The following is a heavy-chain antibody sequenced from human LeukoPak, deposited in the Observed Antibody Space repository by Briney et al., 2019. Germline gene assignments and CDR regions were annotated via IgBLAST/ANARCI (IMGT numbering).Heavy chain of an antibody. Sequence: GESLKISCKGSGSSFTSYWIGWVRQLPGKGLEWMGIIYPGDSDTRYSPSFQGQVTISADKSISTAYLQWSSLKASDTAMYYCARLGGYGSGSMGYYYYGMDVWGKGTTVTVSS. CDR2: IYPGDSDT. V-gene: IGHV5-51*01. CDR1: GSSFTSYW. CDR3: ARLGGYGSGSMGYYYYGMDV. J-gene: IGHJ6*04. D-gene: IGHD3-10*01.